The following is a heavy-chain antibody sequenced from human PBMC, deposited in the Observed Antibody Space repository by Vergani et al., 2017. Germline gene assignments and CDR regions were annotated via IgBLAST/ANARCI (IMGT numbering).Heavy chain of an antibody. J-gene: IGHJ4*02. CDR2: IIPIFGTA. Sequence: QVQLVQSGAEVKKPGSSVKVSCKASGGTFSSYAISWVRQAPGQGLEWMGGIIPIFGTANYAQKFQGRVTITADESTSTAYMELRSLRSDDTAVYYCARDLLGYSSSWLFDYWGQGTLVTVSS. CDR1: GGTFSSYA. CDR3: ARDLLGYSSSWLFDY. D-gene: IGHD6-13*01. V-gene: IGHV1-69*01.